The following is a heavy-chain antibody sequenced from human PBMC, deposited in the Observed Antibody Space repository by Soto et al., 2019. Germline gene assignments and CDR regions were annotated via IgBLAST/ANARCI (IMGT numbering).Heavy chain of an antibody. Sequence: PSETLSLTCAVSGFSISSGYFWGWIRQPPGKGPEWLGSIYHSGTTYYNPSVKGQVTISVDTSKNQFSLKMSSVTAADTAVYYCARDSSGYYWFDPWGQATLVTVS. D-gene: IGHD3-22*01. CDR2: IYHSGTT. J-gene: IGHJ5*02. CDR3: ARDSSGYYWFDP. V-gene: IGHV4-38-2*02. CDR1: GFSISSGYF.